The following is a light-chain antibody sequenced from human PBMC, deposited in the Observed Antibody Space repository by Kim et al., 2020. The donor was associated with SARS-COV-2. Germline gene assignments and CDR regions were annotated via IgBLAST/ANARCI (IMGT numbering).Light chain of an antibody. J-gene: IGKJ2*01. Sequence: SASGGDRVTLTCRASQSISSWLAWYQQKPGKAPKVLIYKASSLESGVPSRFSGSGSGTEFTLTISSLQPDDFATYYCQQYKSYPYTFGQGTKLEIK. CDR3: QQYKSYPYT. CDR1: QSISSW. V-gene: IGKV1-5*03. CDR2: KAS.